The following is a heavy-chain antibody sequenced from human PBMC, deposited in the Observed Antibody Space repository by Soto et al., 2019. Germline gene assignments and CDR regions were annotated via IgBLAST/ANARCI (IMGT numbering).Heavy chain of an antibody. Sequence: GGSLRLSCVASGFTFRTYAMSWVRQAPGKGLKWVAGMSAGGAGTYYADSVKGRFTISRDNSKNTLYLQMNSLRAEDTAVYYCAKVGPGYAFDIWGQGTMVTV. CDR1: GFTFRTYA. CDR2: MSAGGAGT. CDR3: AKVGPGYAFDI. J-gene: IGHJ3*02. V-gene: IGHV3-23*01.